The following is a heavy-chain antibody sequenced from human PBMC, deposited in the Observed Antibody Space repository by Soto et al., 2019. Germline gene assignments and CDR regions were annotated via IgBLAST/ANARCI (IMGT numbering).Heavy chain of an antibody. J-gene: IGHJ4*02. CDR3: AADREYSNSTPVY. Sequence: EASVKVSCKASGFTFTSSAVQWVRQARGQRLEWIGWIVVGSGNTNYAQKFQERVTITRDMSTSTAYMELSSLRSEDTAVYYCAADREYSNSTPVYWGQGTLVTVSS. CDR2: IVVGSGNT. CDR1: GFTFTSSA. D-gene: IGHD6-6*01. V-gene: IGHV1-58*01.